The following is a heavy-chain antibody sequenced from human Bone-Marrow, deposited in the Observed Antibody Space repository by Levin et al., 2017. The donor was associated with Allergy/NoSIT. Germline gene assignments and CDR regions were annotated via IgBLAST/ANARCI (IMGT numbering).Heavy chain of an antibody. CDR3: ATEGSSSWYNWFDP. V-gene: IGHV3-48*02. CDR2: ISPASSTI. D-gene: IGHD6-13*01. CDR1: GFTFSSYS. Sequence: PGGSLRLSCAASGFTFSSYSMTWVRQAPGKGLEWVSYISPASSTIYYADSVKGRFTISRDNAKNSLYLQMNSLTDEDTAVYYGATEGSSSWYNWFDPWGQGILVTVSS. J-gene: IGHJ5*02.